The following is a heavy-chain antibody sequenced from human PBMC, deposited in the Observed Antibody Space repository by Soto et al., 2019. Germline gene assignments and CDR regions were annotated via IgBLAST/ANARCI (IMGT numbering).Heavy chain of an antibody. CDR2: IYPGDSDT. V-gene: IGHV5-51*01. Sequence: VESLTISCKVSGYSFTSYWIVWVRQMPGKGLEWMGIIYPGDSDTRYSPSFQGQVTISADKSISTAYLQWRSLKASDTAMYYCARPQGIYDSVGHDAFDIWGQGTMVTVSS. CDR3: ARPQGIYDSVGHDAFDI. CDR1: GYSFTSYW. D-gene: IGHD3-22*01. J-gene: IGHJ3*02.